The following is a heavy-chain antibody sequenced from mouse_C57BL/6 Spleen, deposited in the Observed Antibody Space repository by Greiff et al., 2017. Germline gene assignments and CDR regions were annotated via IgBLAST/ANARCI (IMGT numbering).Heavy chain of an antibody. D-gene: IGHD1-1*01. CDR2: IDPETGGT. V-gene: IGHV1-15*01. CDR1: GYTFTDYE. J-gene: IGHJ4*01. CDR3: TRWHYYGRSYNYAMDY. Sequence: VQLQQSGAELVRPGASVTLSCKASGYTFTDYELHWVKQTPVHGLEWIGAIDPETGGTAYNQKFKGKAILTADKCSSTAYIELRSLTSQDSAVYYCTRWHYYGRSYNYAMDYWGQGTSVTVSS.